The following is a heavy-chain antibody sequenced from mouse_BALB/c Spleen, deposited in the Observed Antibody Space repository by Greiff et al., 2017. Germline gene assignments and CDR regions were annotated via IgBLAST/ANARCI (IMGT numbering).Heavy chain of an antibody. J-gene: IGHJ1*01. CDR2: ISNGGGST. Sequence: EVQLVESGGGLVQPGGSLKLSCAASGFTFSSYTMSWVRQTPEKRLEWVAYISNGGGSTYYPDTVKGRFTISRDNAKNTLYLQMSSLKSEDTAMYYCASSITTAWYFDVWGAGTTVTVSS. V-gene: IGHV5-12-2*01. D-gene: IGHD1-2*01. CDR3: ASSITTAWYFDV. CDR1: GFTFSSYT.